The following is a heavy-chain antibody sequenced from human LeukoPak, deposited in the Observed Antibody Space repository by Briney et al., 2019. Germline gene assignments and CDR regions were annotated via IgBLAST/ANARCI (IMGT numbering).Heavy chain of an antibody. CDR2: FDPEDGET. V-gene: IGHV1-24*01. D-gene: IGHD4-23*01. J-gene: IGHJ3*02. CDR3: ASPTVVTRSGSAFDI. CDR1: GYTLTELS. Sequence: GASVKVSCKISGYTLTELSMHWVRQAPGKGLEWMGGFDPEDGETIYAQKFQGRVTMTEDTSTDTAYMELSSLRSEDTAVYYCASPTVVTRSGSAFDIWGQGTMVTVSS.